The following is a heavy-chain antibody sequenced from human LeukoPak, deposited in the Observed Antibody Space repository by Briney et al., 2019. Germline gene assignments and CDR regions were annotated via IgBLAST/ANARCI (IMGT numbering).Heavy chain of an antibody. CDR2: ISWNSGSI. Sequence: EPGGSLRLSCAASGFTFDDYAMHWVRQAPGKGLEWVSGISWNSGSIGYADSVKGRFTISRDSAKNSLYLQMNSLRAEDTAVYYCAKDILTGYFLAWDAFDIWGQGTMVTVSS. CDR1: GFTFDDYA. J-gene: IGHJ3*02. V-gene: IGHV3-9*01. D-gene: IGHD3-9*01. CDR3: AKDILTGYFLAWDAFDI.